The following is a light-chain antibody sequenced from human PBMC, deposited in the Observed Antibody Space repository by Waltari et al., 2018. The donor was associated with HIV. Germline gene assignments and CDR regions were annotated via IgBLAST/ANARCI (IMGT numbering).Light chain of an antibody. V-gene: IGKV4-1*01. Sequence: DIVMTQAPDSLTVSLGERATISCKSIQSILYSSTNKNHLHWYQQKPGQPPKLLNYWSATPESWVPDRFSGSGAGTDFTLAISSLQPEDAAVYCWQQYYSSPYTLGQGTKLEI. CDR1: QSILYSSTNKNH. CDR3: QQYYSSPYT. J-gene: IGKJ2*01. CDR2: WSA.